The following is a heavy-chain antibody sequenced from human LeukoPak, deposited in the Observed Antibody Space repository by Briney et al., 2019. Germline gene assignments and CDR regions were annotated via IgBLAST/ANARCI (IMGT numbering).Heavy chain of an antibody. D-gene: IGHD2-2*01. Sequence: SETLSLTCAVSGDSISSSYWWSWVRQPPGKGLEWIGEFYHSGSTNYNPSLKSRATISVDKSKNQFSLKLTSVTAADTAVYYCAKGLVAATGIGYWGQGTLVTVSS. V-gene: IGHV4-4*02. CDR1: GDSISSSYW. CDR2: FYHSGST. J-gene: IGHJ4*02. CDR3: AKGLVAATGIGY.